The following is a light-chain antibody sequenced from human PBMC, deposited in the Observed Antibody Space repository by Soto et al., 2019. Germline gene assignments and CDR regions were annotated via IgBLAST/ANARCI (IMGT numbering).Light chain of an antibody. Sequence: DIQMTQSPSSLSASVGDRVTITCRASQGISNYLAWYQQKPGKVPKLLLYAASTLQSGVPSRFSGSGSGTDFTLTISSLQPEDVATYYCQEYKSAPSLTFGGGTKVEIK. J-gene: IGKJ4*01. V-gene: IGKV1-27*01. CDR1: QGISNY. CDR3: QEYKSAPSLT. CDR2: AAS.